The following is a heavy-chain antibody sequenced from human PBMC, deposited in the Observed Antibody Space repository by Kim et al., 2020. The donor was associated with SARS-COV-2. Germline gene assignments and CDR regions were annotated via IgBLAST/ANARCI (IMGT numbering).Heavy chain of an antibody. CDR1: GFTFSDYY. CDR3: ARRSAFVLMVYAIPYFDY. D-gene: IGHD2-8*01. CDR2: ISSSGSTI. J-gene: IGHJ4*02. Sequence: GGSLRLSCAASGFTFSDYYMSWIRQAPGKGLEWVSYISSSGSTIYYADSVKGRFTISRDNAKNSLYLQTNSLRAEDTAVYYCARRSAFVLMVYAIPYFDYWGQGTLVTVSS. V-gene: IGHV3-11*01.